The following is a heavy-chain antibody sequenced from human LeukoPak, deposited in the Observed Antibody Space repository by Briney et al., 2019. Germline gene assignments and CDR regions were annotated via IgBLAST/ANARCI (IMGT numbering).Heavy chain of an antibody. V-gene: IGHV1-69*06. CDR1: GGTFISYA. J-gene: IGHJ2*01. CDR3: ARDYYDMLTGYPYWYFDL. Sequence: GSSVKVSCKASGGTFISYAISWVRQAPGQGLEWMGGIIPIFGTANYAQKFQGRVTITADKSTSTAYMELSSLRSEDTAVYYCARDYYDMLTGYPYWYFDLWGRGTLVTVSS. D-gene: IGHD3-9*01. CDR2: IIPIFGTA.